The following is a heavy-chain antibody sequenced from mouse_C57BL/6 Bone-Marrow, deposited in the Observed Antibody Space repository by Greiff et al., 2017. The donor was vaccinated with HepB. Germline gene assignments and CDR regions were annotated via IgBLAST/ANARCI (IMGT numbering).Heavy chain of an antibody. D-gene: IGHD2-10*02. CDR3: ARMEYGNYYYYYAMDY. J-gene: IGHJ4*01. Sequence: QVTLKVSGPGILQPSQTLSLTCSFSGFSLSTFGMGVGWIRQPSGKGLEWLAHIWWDDDKYYNPALKSRLTISKDTSKNQVFLKIANVDTADTATYYCARMEYGNYYYYYAMDYWGQGTSVTVSS. V-gene: IGHV8-8*01. CDR1: GFSLSTFGMG. CDR2: IWWDDDK.